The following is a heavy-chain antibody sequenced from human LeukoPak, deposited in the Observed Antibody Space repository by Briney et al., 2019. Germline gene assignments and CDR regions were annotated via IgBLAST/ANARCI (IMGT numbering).Heavy chain of an antibody. CDR2: ISYDGINE. V-gene: IGHV3-30*18. CDR1: GFTFRNYG. CDR3: AKDRVVTAMRRYWYFDL. Sequence: GRSLRLSCEVSGFTFRNYGMNWVRQAPGKGLEWVAVISYDGINEYYVDSVKGRFTISRDNSKNTLYLQMNSLRAEDTAVYYCAKDRVVTAMRRYWYFDLWGRGTLVTVSS. J-gene: IGHJ2*01. D-gene: IGHD2-21*02.